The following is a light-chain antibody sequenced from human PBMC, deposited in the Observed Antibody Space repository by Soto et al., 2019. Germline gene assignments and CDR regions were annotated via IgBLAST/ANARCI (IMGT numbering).Light chain of an antibody. Sequence: QSVLTQPASVSGSPGQSITISCTATSSDVGAFNYVSWYQHHPGKAPKLMIYEVSNRPSGFSNRFSGSKSGNTASLTISGLQAVDEADYYCSSYTSSSTYVFGSGTKLTVL. J-gene: IGLJ1*01. CDR3: SSYTSSSTYV. CDR2: EVS. CDR1: SSDVGAFNY. V-gene: IGLV2-14*01.